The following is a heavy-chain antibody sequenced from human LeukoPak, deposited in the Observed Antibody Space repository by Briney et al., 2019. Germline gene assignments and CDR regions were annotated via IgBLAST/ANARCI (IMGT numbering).Heavy chain of an antibody. CDR2: VGANGATT. CDR1: GFSFDRYE. V-gene: IGHV3-48*03. D-gene: IGHD1-26*01. Sequence: GGSLTLSCAASGFSFDRYEMSWVRRAPGRGLEWISYVGANGATTYYAESVRGRFSISRDNAKTSRSLQMNSLRVEDTAVYYCAIGGEGSGTYFGHWGQGTLVTVFS. CDR3: AIGGEGSGTYFGH. J-gene: IGHJ1*01.